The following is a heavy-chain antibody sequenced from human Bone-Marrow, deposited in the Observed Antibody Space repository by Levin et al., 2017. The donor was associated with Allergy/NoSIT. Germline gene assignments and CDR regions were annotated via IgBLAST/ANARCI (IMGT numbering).Heavy chain of an antibody. CDR3: ARDGSSITIFGVAAGYNWFDP. D-gene: IGHD3-3*01. CDR1: GFTFSSYS. CDR2: ISSSSSYI. Sequence: LSLTCAASGFTFSSYSMNWVRQAPGKGLEWVSSISSSSSYIYYADSVKGRFTISRDNAKNSLYLQMNSLRAEDTAVYYCARDGSSITIFGVAAGYNWFDPWGQGTLVTVSS. V-gene: IGHV3-21*01. J-gene: IGHJ5*02.